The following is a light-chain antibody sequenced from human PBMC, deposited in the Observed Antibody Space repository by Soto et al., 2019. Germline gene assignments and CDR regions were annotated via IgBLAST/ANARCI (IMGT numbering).Light chain of an antibody. CDR2: DAS. J-gene: IGKJ1*01. CDR1: QSINKY. Sequence: DIHMTKSPSTLSASVGDRVTLTCRASQSINKYLAWYQQKPGKAPNLLIFDASTFERGVPSRFSCSGSGTEFPLTISSLQPDDFATYCCEQYSPSSPTWTFGQGTEVEIK. V-gene: IGKV1-5*01. CDR3: EQYSPSSPTWT.